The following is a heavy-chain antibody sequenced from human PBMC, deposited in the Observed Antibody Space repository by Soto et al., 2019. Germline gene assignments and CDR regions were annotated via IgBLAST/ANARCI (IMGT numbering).Heavy chain of an antibody. CDR1: GFIFNDYA. D-gene: IGHD6-19*01. Sequence: PGGSLRLSCAASGFIFNDYAMHWVRQAPGKGLEWVSGINWNGASKGYADSVKGRFTISRDNAKKSLYLQMNSLRGDDTAFYYCVKDKGTGWYYLDLWGQGTPVTVSS. CDR3: VKDKGTGWYYLDL. J-gene: IGHJ4*02. V-gene: IGHV3-9*01. CDR2: INWNGASK.